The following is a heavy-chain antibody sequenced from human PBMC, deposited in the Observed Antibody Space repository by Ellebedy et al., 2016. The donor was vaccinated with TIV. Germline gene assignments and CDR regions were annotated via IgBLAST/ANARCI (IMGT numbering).Heavy chain of an antibody. CDR2: IYYSGSS. CDR3: AREGGQPRHAFDI. D-gene: IGHD1-26*01. Sequence: MPSETLSLTCTVSGGSISSDDYYWSWIRQPPGRGLEWIGYIYYSGSSYYNPSLKRRVIISVATSKNQVSLKLSSVTAADTAVYYCAREGGQPRHAFDIWGQGTMVTVSS. CDR1: GGSISSDDYY. J-gene: IGHJ3*02. V-gene: IGHV4-30-4*01.